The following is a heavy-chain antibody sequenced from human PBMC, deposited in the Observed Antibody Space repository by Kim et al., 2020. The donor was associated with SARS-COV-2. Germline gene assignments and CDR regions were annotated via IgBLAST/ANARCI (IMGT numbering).Heavy chain of an antibody. V-gene: IGHV3-21*01. D-gene: IGHD4-17*01. Sequence: GGSLRLSCAASGFTFSSYSMNWVRQAPGKGLEWVSSITSSSSYIYYADSVKGRFTISRDNAKNSLYLQMNSLRAEDTAVYYCARDFYGDWDDAFDIWGQGTMVTVSS. CDR1: GFTFSSYS. CDR2: ITSSSSYI. J-gene: IGHJ3*02. CDR3: ARDFYGDWDDAFDI.